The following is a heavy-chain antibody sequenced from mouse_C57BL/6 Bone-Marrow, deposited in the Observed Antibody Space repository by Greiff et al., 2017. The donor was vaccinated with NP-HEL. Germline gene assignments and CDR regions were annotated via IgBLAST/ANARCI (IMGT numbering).Heavy chain of an antibody. Sequence: EVQGVESGGGLVKPGGSLKLSCAASGFTFSSYAMSWVRQTPEKRLEWVATISDGGRYTYYPDNVKGRFTISRDNAKNNLYLQMSHLKSEDTAMYYCARIYYDYDEAMDYWGQGTSVTVSS. CDR1: GFTFSSYA. J-gene: IGHJ4*01. V-gene: IGHV5-4*01. D-gene: IGHD2-4*01. CDR2: ISDGGRYT. CDR3: ARIYYDYDEAMDY.